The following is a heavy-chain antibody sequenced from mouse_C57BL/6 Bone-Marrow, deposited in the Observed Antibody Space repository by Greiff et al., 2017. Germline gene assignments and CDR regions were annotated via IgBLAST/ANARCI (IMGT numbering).Heavy chain of an antibody. J-gene: IGHJ3*01. CDR1: GFSLTSYG. Sequence: VMLVESGPGLVQPSQSLSITCTVSGFSLTSYGVHWVRQSPGKGLEWLGVIWSGGSTDYNAAFISRLSISKDNSKSQVFFKMNSLQADDTAIYYCASSSSYWFAYWGQGTLVTVSA. V-gene: IGHV2-2*01. CDR3: ASSSSYWFAY. CDR2: IWSGGST. D-gene: IGHD1-1*01.